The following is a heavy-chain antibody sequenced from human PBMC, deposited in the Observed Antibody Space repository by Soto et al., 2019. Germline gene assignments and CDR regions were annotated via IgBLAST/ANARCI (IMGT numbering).Heavy chain of an antibody. CDR3: ATYFTAVAYFEN. Sequence: QVQLVQAGAEVRKPGSSVRISCTASGDTLSYSAIGWLRQAPGQGLEWMGGITPIFGSPVYARKFQGRVTIAEVHMILHNLRSDDTAMYFCATYFTAVAYFENWGQGTLVTVSS. J-gene: IGHJ4*02. V-gene: IGHV1-69*01. D-gene: IGHD5-18*01. CDR1: GDTLSYSA. CDR2: ITPIFGSP.